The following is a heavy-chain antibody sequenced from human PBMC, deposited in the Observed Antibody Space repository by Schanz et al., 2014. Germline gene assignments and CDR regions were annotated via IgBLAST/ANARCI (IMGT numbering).Heavy chain of an antibody. CDR3: ASDFWSGYSHYYYGLDV. D-gene: IGHD3-3*01. V-gene: IGHV1-2*02. J-gene: IGHJ6*02. CDR1: GYTLTAYY. CDR2: INPDSGGT. Sequence: QVQLVQSGAEVNKPGASVKVSCKASGYTLTAYYMHWVRPAPGQGLEWMGWINPDSGGTNYAQKFQGRVTMTRDMSINTAYMELSRLRSDDSAVYYCASDFWSGYSHYYYGLDVWGQGTTVTVSS.